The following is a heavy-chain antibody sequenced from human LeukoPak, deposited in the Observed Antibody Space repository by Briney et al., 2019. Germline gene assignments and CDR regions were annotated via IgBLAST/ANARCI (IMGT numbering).Heavy chain of an antibody. CDR2: IIPILGIA. CDR3: ARDRLGQLASGYFDY. J-gene: IGHJ4*02. D-gene: IGHD6-6*01. V-gene: IGHV1-69*04. Sequence: SVTVSCKASGGTFSIYAISWVRQAPGQGLEWMGRIIPILGIANYAQKFQGRVTITADKSTSTAYMELSSLRSEDTAVYYCARDRLGQLASGYFDYWGQGTLVTVSS. CDR1: GGTFSIYA.